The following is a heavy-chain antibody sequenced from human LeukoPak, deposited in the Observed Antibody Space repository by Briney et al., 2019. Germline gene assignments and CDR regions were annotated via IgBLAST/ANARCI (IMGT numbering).Heavy chain of an antibody. CDR2: INHSGST. CDR1: GGSFSGYY. Sequence: PSETLSLTCAVYGGSFSGYYWSWIRQPPGKGLELMGEINHSGSTNYNPYLKSRVTISVDTSKNQFSLKLSSVTAADTDVYSCASLEIWFGGPLRFDYWGQGTMVTVSS. J-gene: IGHJ4*02. D-gene: IGHD3-10*01. V-gene: IGHV4-34*01. CDR3: ASLEIWFGGPLRFDY.